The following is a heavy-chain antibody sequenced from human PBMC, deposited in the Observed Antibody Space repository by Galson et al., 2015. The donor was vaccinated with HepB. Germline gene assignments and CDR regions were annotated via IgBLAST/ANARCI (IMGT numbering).Heavy chain of an antibody. V-gene: IGHV5-51*01. J-gene: IGHJ4*02. Sequence: QSGAEVKKPGESLRISCKGVGYSFTNYWIGWVRQMPGKGLEWMGIFSPGDSDSRYSPSFQGRVTISADRSTNTAFLQLSRLRASDTAIYYCARRRWFCSGGSCPWGDYCDYWGQGTLVTVSS. CDR1: GYSFTNYW. CDR3: ARRRWFCSGGSCPWGDYCDY. CDR2: FSPGDSDS. D-gene: IGHD2-15*01.